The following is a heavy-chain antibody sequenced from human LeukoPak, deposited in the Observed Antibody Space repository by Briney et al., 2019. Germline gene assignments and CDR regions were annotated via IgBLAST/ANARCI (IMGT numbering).Heavy chain of an antibody. J-gene: IGHJ4*02. Sequence: PGGPLRLPCAAFGFTFSSYWMSWVRQAPGKGLEWVANIKQDGSEKYYVDSVKGRFTISRDNAKNSLYLQMNSLRAEDTAVYYCATGPGYSSSWWGQGTLVAVSS. D-gene: IGHD6-13*01. CDR1: GFTFSSYW. CDR2: IKQDGSEK. V-gene: IGHV3-7*01. CDR3: ATGPGYSSSW.